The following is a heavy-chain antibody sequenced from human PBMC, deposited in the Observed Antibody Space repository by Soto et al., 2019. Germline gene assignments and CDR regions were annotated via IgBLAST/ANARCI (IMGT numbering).Heavy chain of an antibody. D-gene: IGHD5-18*01. V-gene: IGHV1-69*13. CDR1: GGTFSSYA. CDR2: IIPIFGTA. J-gene: IGHJ5*02. CDR3: ARGKLWPRNWFDP. Sequence: SVKVSCKASGGTFSSYAISWVRQAPGQGLEWMGGIIPIFGTANYAQKFQGRATITADESTSTAYMELSSLRSEDTAVYYCARGKLWPRNWFDPWGQGTLVTVSS.